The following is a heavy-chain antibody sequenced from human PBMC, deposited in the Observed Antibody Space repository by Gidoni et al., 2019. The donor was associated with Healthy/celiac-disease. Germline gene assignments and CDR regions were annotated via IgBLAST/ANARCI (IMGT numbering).Heavy chain of an antibody. Sequence: QVQLVQSGAEVKKPGASVKVSCKASAGTFSSYAISWVRQAPGQGLEWMGRIIPILGIANYAQKFQGRVTITADKSTSTAYMELSSLRSEDTAVYYCAREGPMIESDYWGQGTLVTVSS. CDR3: AREGPMIESDY. V-gene: IGHV1-69*09. CDR2: IIPILGIA. CDR1: AGTFSSYA. J-gene: IGHJ4*02. D-gene: IGHD3-22*01.